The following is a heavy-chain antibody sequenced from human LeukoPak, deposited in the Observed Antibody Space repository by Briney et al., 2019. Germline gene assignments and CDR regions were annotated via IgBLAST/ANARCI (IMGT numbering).Heavy chain of an antibody. CDR2: IYSGGST. V-gene: IGHV3-66*04. J-gene: IGHJ4*02. Sequence: PGGSLRLSCAASGFTLSDNYMSWVCQAPGKGLEWVSVIYSGGSTYYADSVKGRFTISRDNSKNTLYLQMNSLRAEDTAIYYCARHDIVATMGIDYWGQGTLVTVSS. D-gene: IGHD5-12*01. CDR1: GFTLSDNY. CDR3: ARHDIVATMGIDY.